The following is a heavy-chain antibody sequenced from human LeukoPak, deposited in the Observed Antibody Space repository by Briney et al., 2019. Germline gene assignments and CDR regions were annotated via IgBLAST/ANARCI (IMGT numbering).Heavy chain of an antibody. CDR3: ARDLETDISDAFDI. V-gene: IGHV3-66*01. CDR2: IYSGGST. D-gene: IGHD3-9*01. CDR1: GFTVSSNY. J-gene: IGHJ3*02. Sequence: PGGSLRLSCAASGFTVSSNYMSWVRQAPGKGLAWVSVIYSGGSTYYADSVKGRFIISRDNSKNTLYRQMNSLRAEDTAVYYCARDLETDISDAFDIWGQGTMVTVSS.